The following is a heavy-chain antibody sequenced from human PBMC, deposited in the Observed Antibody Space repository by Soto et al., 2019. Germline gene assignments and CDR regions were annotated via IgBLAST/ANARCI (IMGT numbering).Heavy chain of an antibody. CDR1: GGSITSYY. CDR3: SRVDCSNTNCRTRGMDV. Sequence: QVHLQESGPGLVKPSETLSLICTVSGGSITSYYWSWVRQPVGKGLEWVGRIYSDGTTNYSPSLNSRVTMSLDTSKNPFSLWLSSVTAADTAIYYCSRVDCSNTNCRTRGMDVWGQGTTVTVSS. J-gene: IGHJ6*02. CDR2: IYSDGTT. D-gene: IGHD2-2*01. V-gene: IGHV4-4*07.